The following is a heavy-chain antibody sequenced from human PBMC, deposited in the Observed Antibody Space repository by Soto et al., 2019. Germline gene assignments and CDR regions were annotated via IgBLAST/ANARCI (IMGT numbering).Heavy chain of an antibody. V-gene: IGHV1-69*08. D-gene: IGHD3-10*01. J-gene: IGHJ4*02. CDR1: GGTFSSYT. Sequence: QVQLVQSGAEVKKPGSSVKVSCKASGGTFSSYTISWVRQAPGQGLEWMGRIIPILGIANYAQKFQGRVTITADKSTSTAYIELSSLRSEDTAVYYCAREKGFGELFYPFDYWGQGTLVTVSS. CDR2: IIPILGIA. CDR3: AREKGFGELFYPFDY.